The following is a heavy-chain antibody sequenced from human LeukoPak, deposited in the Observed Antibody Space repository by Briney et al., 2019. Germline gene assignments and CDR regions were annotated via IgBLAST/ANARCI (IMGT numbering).Heavy chain of an antibody. Sequence: SETLSLTCTVSGDSITIYHWSWIRQSPGRGLEWLGYIHFSGNTNYNPSVKSRVSMSIDTSKEQFSLRLSSVTAADTAVYYCARAKDYDFWSGYYYYYYGMDVWGQGTTVTVSS. CDR2: IHFSGNT. CDR3: ARAKDYDFWSGYYYYYYGMDV. CDR1: GDSITIYH. V-gene: IGHV4-59*01. D-gene: IGHD3-3*01. J-gene: IGHJ6*02.